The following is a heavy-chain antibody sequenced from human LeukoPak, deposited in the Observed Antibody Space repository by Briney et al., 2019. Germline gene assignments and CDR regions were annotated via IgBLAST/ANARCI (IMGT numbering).Heavy chain of an antibody. CDR2: IYYNGAT. J-gene: IGHJ4*02. CDR1: GGSISTYY. D-gene: IGHD6-19*01. V-gene: IGHV4-59*08. Sequence: SETLSLTCTVSGGSISTYYWTWLRQPPGKGLEWIGYIYYNGATSYNPSLKSRVTISVDTSKNQFSLKLTSVIAADTAVYYCAKYGGSGWVIDHWGQGTLVTASS. CDR3: AKYGGSGWVIDH.